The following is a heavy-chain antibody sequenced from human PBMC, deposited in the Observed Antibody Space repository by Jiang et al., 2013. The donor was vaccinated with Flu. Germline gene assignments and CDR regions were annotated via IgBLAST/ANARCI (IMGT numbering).Heavy chain of an antibody. Sequence: LLKPSETLSLTCAVYGGSFSGYYWSWIRQPPGKGLEWIAEINHGGSTNYNPSLKSRVSISVDTSKNQFSLKLSSVTAADTAVYYCASQRWGWVTYWGQGILVTVSS. CDR3: ASQRWGWVTY. V-gene: IGHV4-34*01. J-gene: IGHJ4*02. CDR2: INHGGST. CDR1: GGSFSGYY. D-gene: IGHD2-21*02.